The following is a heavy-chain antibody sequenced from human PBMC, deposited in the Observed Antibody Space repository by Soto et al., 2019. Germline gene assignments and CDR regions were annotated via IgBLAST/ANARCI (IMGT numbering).Heavy chain of an antibody. CDR2: ISYDGSNK. CDR1: GFTFSSYG. CDR3: AKDAQFYLYCSSTSCNSTFDY. V-gene: IGHV3-30*18. J-gene: IGHJ4*02. D-gene: IGHD2-2*01. Sequence: GGSLRISCAASGFTFSSYGMHWVRQAPGKGLEWVAVISYDGSNKYYADSVKRRFTISRDNSKNKLYLQMNSLRAEDTAVYYCAKDAQFYLYCSSTSCNSTFDYWGQGTLVTVYS.